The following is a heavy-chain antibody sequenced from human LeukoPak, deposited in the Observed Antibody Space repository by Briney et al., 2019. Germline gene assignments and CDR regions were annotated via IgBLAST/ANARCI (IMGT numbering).Heavy chain of an antibody. Sequence: ASVKVSCKASGYTFTRYVMNWVRQAPGQGLEWMGWINPNSGGTNYAQKFQGRVTMTRDTSISTAYMELSSLKSEDTAVYYCARDNSQGDSAWWFDPWGQGTLVSVSS. D-gene: IGHD1-26*01. CDR2: INPNSGGT. V-gene: IGHV1-2*02. J-gene: IGHJ5*02. CDR3: ARDNSQGDSAWWFDP. CDR1: GYTFTRYV.